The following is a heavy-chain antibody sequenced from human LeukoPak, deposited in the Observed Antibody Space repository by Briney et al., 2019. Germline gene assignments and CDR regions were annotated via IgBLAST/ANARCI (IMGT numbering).Heavy chain of an antibody. Sequence: PSETLSLTCAVYGGSLSGYFWSWIRQPPGEGLEWIGEINYSGSTIYNPSLTSRVTMSVDTSKNQISLQLTSVTAADTSVYYCARGSLYYSDSNTYHYYFDSWGQGTLVTVSS. J-gene: IGHJ4*02. D-gene: IGHD2/OR15-2a*01. CDR1: GGSLSGYF. CDR3: ARGSLYYSDSNTYHYYFDS. V-gene: IGHV4-34*01. CDR2: INYSGST.